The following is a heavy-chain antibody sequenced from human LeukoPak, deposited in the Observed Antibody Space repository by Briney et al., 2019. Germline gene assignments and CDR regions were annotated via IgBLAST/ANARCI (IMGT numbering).Heavy chain of an antibody. J-gene: IGHJ5*02. Sequence: SGGSLRLSCAASGFTFSSYSMNWVRQAPGKGLEWVSSISSSSSYIYYADSVKGRFTISRDNAKNSLYLQMNSLRAEDTAVYYCARDNMAYCGGDCPFDPWGQGTLVTVSS. CDR3: ARDNMAYCGGDCPFDP. CDR2: ISSSSSYI. D-gene: IGHD2-21*01. CDR1: GFTFSSYS. V-gene: IGHV3-21*01.